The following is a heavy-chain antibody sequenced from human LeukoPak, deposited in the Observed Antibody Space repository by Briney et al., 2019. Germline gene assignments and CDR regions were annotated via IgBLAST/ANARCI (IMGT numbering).Heavy chain of an antibody. V-gene: IGHV3-48*01. CDR2: ISSSSSTI. Sequence: GGSLRLSCAASGFTFSSYSMLWVRQAPGKGLEWVSYISSSSSTIYYADSVKGRFTISRDNAKNSLYLQMNTLRAEDTAVYYCAREACRGSTCYSFDYWGQGTLVTVSS. CDR3: AREACRGSTCYSFDY. D-gene: IGHD2-15*01. J-gene: IGHJ4*02. CDR1: GFTFSSYS.